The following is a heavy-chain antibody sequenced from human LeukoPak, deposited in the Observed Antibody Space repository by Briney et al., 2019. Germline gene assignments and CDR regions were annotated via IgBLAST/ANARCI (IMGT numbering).Heavy chain of an antibody. D-gene: IGHD6-13*01. V-gene: IGHV1-8*01. J-gene: IGHJ6*02. CDR2: MNPNSGNT. Sequence: ASVKVSCKASGYTFTSYDINWVRQATGQGLEWMGWMNPNSGNTGYAQKFQGRITMTRNTSISTAYMELSSLRSEDTAVYYCASASLGVAAAGGMDVWGQGTTVTVSS. CDR1: GYTFTSYD. CDR3: ASASLGVAAAGGMDV.